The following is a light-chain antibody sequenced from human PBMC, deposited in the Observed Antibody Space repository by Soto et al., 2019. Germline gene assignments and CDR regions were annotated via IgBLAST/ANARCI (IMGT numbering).Light chain of an antibody. V-gene: IGKV1-5*03. CDR2: KAS. CDR1: QTISSW. CDR3: QQYNSYSEA. J-gene: IGKJ1*01. Sequence: DLQITHSPSTLSGSVGDRVTITCRASQTISSWLAWYQQKPGKAPKLLIYKASTLKSGVPSRFSGSGSGTEFTLTISSLQPDDFAPYYCQQYNSYSEAFGQGTKVDIK.